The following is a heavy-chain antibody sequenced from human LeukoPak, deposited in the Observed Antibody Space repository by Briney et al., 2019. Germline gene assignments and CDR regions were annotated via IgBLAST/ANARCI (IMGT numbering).Heavy chain of an antibody. V-gene: IGHV4-34*01. CDR3: TRGSIAYYYMDV. CDR2: INHSGST. Sequence: SETLSLTCAVYGGSFSGYYWSWIRQPPKKGLEWIGDINHSGSTNYNPSLKSRVTISVDTSKNQFSLKLSSVTAADTAVYYCTRGSIAYYYMDVWGKGTTVTISS. D-gene: IGHD3-22*01. CDR1: GGSFSGYY. J-gene: IGHJ6*03.